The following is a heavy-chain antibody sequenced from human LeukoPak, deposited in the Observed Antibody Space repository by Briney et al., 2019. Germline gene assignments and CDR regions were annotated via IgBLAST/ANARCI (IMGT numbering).Heavy chain of an antibody. J-gene: IGHJ4*02. CDR3: ARQPSGYYDKSGYYPYYFDY. CDR2: IFYNGDT. Sequence: PSETLSLTCTVSGGSISSYYWSWVRQPPGKGLEWIGYIFYNGDTKYDPSLKSRVTISLDTSKNKFSLNLSSVTAADTAVYYCARQPSGYYDKSGYYPYYFDYWGQGALVTVSS. V-gene: IGHV4-59*08. CDR1: GGSISSYY. D-gene: IGHD3-22*01.